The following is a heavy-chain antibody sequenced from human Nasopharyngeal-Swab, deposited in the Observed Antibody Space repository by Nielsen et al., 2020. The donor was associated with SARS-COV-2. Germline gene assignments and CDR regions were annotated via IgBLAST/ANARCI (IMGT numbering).Heavy chain of an antibody. Sequence: GESLKISCKGSGYSFTSYWIAWVRQMPGKGLEWMVIIYPRDSDTRYSPSFQGQVTISADKSISTASLQWSSLKASDTAMYYCVRPEGVATSFKYYFQYGMDVWGQGTMVTVPS. J-gene: IGHJ6*02. CDR1: GYSFTSYW. V-gene: IGHV5-51*01. D-gene: IGHD5-12*01. CDR3: VRPEGVATSFKYYFQYGMDV. CDR2: IYPRDSDT.